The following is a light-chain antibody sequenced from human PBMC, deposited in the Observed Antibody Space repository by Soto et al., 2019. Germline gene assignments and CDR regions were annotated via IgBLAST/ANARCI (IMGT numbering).Light chain of an antibody. CDR3: QSYDISLSGSV. CDR2: GNN. J-gene: IGLJ3*02. Sequence: QSLLTQPPSVSGAPGQRVTVSCTGSSSNIGAGYDVHWYQQLPGTAPKLLIYGNNNRPSGVPDRFSGSKSGTSASLAITGLQAEDEADYYCQSYDISLSGSVFGGGTKVTVL. V-gene: IGLV1-40*01. CDR1: SSNIGAGYD.